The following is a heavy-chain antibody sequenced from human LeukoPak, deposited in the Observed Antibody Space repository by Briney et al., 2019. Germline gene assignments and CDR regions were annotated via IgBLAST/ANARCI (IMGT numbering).Heavy chain of an antibody. Sequence: GGSPRLFCAASGFTFSSYGMHWVRQAPGKGLEGVAVISFDGSHEYYADSVKGRFTISRDTSKNTLYLQMNSLRAEDTAVYYCAKQEIGTTWSVGYWGQGTLVTVSS. J-gene: IGHJ4*02. D-gene: IGHD1-14*01. CDR1: GFTFSSYG. CDR2: ISFDGSHE. CDR3: AKQEIGTTWSVGY. V-gene: IGHV3-30*18.